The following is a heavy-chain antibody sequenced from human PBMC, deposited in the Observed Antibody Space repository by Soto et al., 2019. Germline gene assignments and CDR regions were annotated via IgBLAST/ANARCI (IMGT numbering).Heavy chain of an antibody. J-gene: IGHJ4*02. V-gene: IGHV3-74*01. CDR2: INSDGSST. CDR1: GFTFSSYW. CDR3: AFGNLSYYFDY. Sequence: GGSLRLSCAASGFTFSSYWMHWVRQAPGKGLVWVSRINSDGSSTSYADSVKGRFTISRDNAKNTLYLQMNSLRAEDTAVYYCAFGNLSYYFDYWGQGTQVTVSS. D-gene: IGHD3-16*01.